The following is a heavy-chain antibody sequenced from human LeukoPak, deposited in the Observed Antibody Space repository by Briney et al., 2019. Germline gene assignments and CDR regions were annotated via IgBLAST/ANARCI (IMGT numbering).Heavy chain of an antibody. CDR1: GFTFSSYG. D-gene: IGHD3-10*01. J-gene: IGHJ4*02. V-gene: IGHV3-30*18. Sequence: GRSLRLSCAASGFTFSSYGMHWVRQAPGKGLEWVAVISYDGSNKYYADSVKGRFTISRDNSKNTLYLQMNSLRAEDTAVYYCAKPGSEGPLHFDYWGQGTLVTVSS. CDR2: ISYDGSNK. CDR3: AKPGSEGPLHFDY.